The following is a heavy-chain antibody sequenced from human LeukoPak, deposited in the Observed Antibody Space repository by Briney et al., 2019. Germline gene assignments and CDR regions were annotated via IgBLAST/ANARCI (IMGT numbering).Heavy chain of an antibody. J-gene: IGHJ4*02. CDR1: GLAFSNYG. Sequence: GGSLRLSCVASGLAFSNYGLSWVRQAPGEGLEWVYTISGSGDAIFYAESVRGRFAISRDNSKNTMYLQMNSLRDEDTALYYCAKPSYTVPTSQRPFDYWGQGTLVTVSS. CDR3: AKPSYTVPTSQRPFDY. D-gene: IGHD4-17*01. CDR2: ISGSGDAI. V-gene: IGHV3-23*01.